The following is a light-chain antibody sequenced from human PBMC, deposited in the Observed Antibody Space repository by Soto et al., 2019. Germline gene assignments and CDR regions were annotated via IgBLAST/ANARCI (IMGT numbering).Light chain of an antibody. CDR2: GAS. CDR1: QSFSSSY. J-gene: IGKJ1*01. CDR3: QQYGSSPPWT. Sequence: EIVLTQSPGTLSFSPGEISTLSCRSSQSFSSSYLAWYQQKPGQAPGLLIYGASSRATGIPDRFSGSGSGTDFTLTISRLEPEDFAVYYCQQYGSSPPWTFGQGTKVDI. V-gene: IGKV3-20*01.